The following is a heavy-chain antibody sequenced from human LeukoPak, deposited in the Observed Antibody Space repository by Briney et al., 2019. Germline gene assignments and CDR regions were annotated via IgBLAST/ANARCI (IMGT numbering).Heavy chain of an antibody. CDR2: IYYSGST. V-gene: IGHV4-59*11. CDR3: ARVGTGRGVDY. D-gene: IGHD1-1*01. CDR1: GGSISSHY. Sequence: PSETLSLTCTVSGGSISSHYWSWIRQPPGKGLEWIGYIYYSGSTNYNPSLKSRVTILVDTSKNQFSLKLSSVTAADTAVYYCARVGTGRGVDYWGQGTLVTVSS. J-gene: IGHJ4*02.